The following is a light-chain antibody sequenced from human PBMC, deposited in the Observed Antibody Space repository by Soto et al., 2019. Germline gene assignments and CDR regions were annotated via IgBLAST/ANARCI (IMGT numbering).Light chain of an antibody. CDR1: QSINNW. Sequence: DIQMTQSPSTLSASVGDRLTITCRASQSINNWLAWYQKKPGRAPKLLIYKASSLESGVPSRFSGSGSGTEFTLTISSLQPDDFATYYCQQYNSYSWTFGQGNKV. J-gene: IGKJ1*01. CDR3: QQYNSYSWT. V-gene: IGKV1-5*03. CDR2: KAS.